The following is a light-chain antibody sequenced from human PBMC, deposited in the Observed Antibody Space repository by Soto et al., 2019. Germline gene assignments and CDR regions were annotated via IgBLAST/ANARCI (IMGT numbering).Light chain of an antibody. J-gene: IGKJ4*01. V-gene: IGKV3-11*02. CDR2: DTS. Sequence: EVVLTQSPAILSLSPGERVNLSCRASQSITTYLAWHQQKPGQSPRLLIYDTSNRATGIPARFSGSGSGRDFTLTISSLEPEDSALYYCQQRFKWPLTFGGGTKVEIK. CDR3: QQRFKWPLT. CDR1: QSITTY.